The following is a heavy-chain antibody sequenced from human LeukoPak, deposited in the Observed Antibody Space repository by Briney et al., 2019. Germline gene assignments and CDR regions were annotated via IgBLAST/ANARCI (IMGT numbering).Heavy chain of an antibody. CDR3: AKDLAVGTTPRVYAFDV. D-gene: IGHD1/OR15-1a*01. J-gene: IGHJ3*01. Sequence: GRSLRLSCAASGFTFNDYAMHWVRQIPGKGLEWVGGVNWNSGVIAYGASVEGRSTISRDNAKNSLYLQVHSLTFEDTALYYCAKDLAVGTTPRVYAFDVWGQGALVTVSS. CDR1: GFTFNDYA. CDR2: VNWNSGVI. V-gene: IGHV3-9*01.